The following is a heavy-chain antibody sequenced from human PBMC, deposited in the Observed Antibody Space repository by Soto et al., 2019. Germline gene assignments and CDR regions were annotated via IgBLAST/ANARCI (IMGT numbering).Heavy chain of an antibody. CDR3: ARDAEGITIFGVVRGGRDG. V-gene: IGHV3-48*02. CDR1: GFTFSRCN. J-gene: IGHJ6*02. CDR2: IRDSSNTI. Sequence: PGGSLRLSCAASGFTFSRCNMNLVRQTPGKGLEWVSYIRDSSNTIYYADSVKGRFTISRDNAKNSLYLQMNSLRDEDTAVYYCARDAEGITIFGVVRGGRDGWGQGTTVTVSS. D-gene: IGHD3-3*01.